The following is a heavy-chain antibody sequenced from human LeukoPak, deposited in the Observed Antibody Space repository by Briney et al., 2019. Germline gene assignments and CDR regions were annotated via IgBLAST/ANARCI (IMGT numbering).Heavy chain of an antibody. V-gene: IGHV4-61*02. D-gene: IGHD5-18*01. CDR3: ARQRYSYGSIYFDY. J-gene: IGHJ4*02. Sequence: SETLSLTCTVSGGSISSGSYYWSWIRQPAGKGLEWIGRIYTSGSTNYNPSLKSRVTISVDTSKNQFSLKLSSVTAADTAVYYCARQRYSYGSIYFDYWGQGTLVTVSS. CDR1: GGSISSGSYY. CDR2: IYTSGST.